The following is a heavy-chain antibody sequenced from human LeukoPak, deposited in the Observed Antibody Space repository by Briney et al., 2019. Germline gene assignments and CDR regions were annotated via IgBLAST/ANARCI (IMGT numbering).Heavy chain of an antibody. CDR3: ARGVEYSSSSGLGY. CDR2: IYYSGST. V-gene: IGHV4-59*01. D-gene: IGHD6-6*01. CDR1: GGSISSYY. Sequence: SETLSLTCTVSGGSISSYYWSWIRQPPGKGLEWIGYIYYSGSTNYNPSLKSRVTISVDTSKNQFSLKLSSVTAADTALYYCARGVEYSSSSGLGYWCQRTLVTVSS. J-gene: IGHJ4*02.